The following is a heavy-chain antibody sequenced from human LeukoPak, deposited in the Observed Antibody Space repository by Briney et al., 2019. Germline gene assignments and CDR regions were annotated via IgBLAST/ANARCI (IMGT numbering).Heavy chain of an antibody. D-gene: IGHD2-2*02. V-gene: IGHV4-59*01. Sequence: SETLSLTCTVSGGSISSYYWSWIRQPPGKGLEWMGYIYYSGSTNYNPSLKSRVTISVDTSKNQFSLKLTSVTAADTAVYYCARRCYTDSCDLWGRGTLVTVSS. J-gene: IGHJ2*01. CDR2: IYYSGST. CDR1: GGSISSYY. CDR3: ARRCYTDSCDL.